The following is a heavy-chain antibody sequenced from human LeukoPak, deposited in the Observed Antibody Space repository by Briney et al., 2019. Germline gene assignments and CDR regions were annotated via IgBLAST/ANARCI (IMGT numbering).Heavy chain of an antibody. CDR2: IWYDGSNK. CDR3: AKEYVWGSYRYHPKGYGFDY. CDR1: GFAFSSYG. D-gene: IGHD3-16*02. Sequence: PGRSLRLSCAASGFAFSSYGMHWVRQAPGKGLEWVAVIWYDGSNKYYADSVKGRFTISRDNSKNTLYLQMNSLRAEDTAVYYCAKEYVWGSYRYHPKGYGFDYWGQGTLVTVSS. V-gene: IGHV3-33*06. J-gene: IGHJ4*02.